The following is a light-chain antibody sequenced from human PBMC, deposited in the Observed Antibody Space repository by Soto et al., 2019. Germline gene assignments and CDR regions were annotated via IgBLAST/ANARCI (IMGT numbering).Light chain of an antibody. V-gene: IGKV1-5*03. CDR1: QNVENY. Sequence: DIQMTQSPSTLSASVGDRVTITCRASQNVENYLAWYQQKPGKAPKLLIYKTSDLESGVPSRFSGSGSWTEFSLTISSLQPDDFATYYCQQYKSFSLTFGGGTRVEVK. J-gene: IGKJ4*01. CDR3: QQYKSFSLT. CDR2: KTS.